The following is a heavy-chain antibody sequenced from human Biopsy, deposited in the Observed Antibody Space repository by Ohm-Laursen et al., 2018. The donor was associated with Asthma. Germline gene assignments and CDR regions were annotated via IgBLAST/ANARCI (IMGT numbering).Heavy chain of an antibody. CDR3: AGSGGNYGYYGLDV. V-gene: IGHV1-24*01. Sequence: ASVKVSCKVSGDTLTERSIHWVRQAPGKGLEWMGGFDIEDGEASYAQKFKGRVTLTEDPSTDTVYMELSSLRSEDTAVYFCAGSGGNYGYYGLDVWGQGTTVTVSS. J-gene: IGHJ6*02. CDR1: GDTLTERS. D-gene: IGHD3-22*01. CDR2: FDIEDGEA.